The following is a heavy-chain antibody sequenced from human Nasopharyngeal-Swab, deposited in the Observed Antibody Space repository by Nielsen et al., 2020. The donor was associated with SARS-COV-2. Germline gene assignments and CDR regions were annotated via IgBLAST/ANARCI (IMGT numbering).Heavy chain of an antibody. V-gene: IGHV7-4-1*02. CDR2: INTNTGNP. CDR1: GYTFTTYA. D-gene: IGHD2-15*01. CDR3: ARDSGYCSGGSCYPGDY. J-gene: IGHJ4*02. Sequence: ASVKVSCKASGYTFTTYAMNWVRQAPGQGLEWMGWINTNTGNPTYAQGFTGRFVSSLDTSVSTAYLQINSLKAEDTAVYYCARDSGYCSGGSCYPGDYWGQGTLVTASS.